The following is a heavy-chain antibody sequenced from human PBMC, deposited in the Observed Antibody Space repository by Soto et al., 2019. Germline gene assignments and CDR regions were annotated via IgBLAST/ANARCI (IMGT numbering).Heavy chain of an antibody. Sequence: GGSLRLSCAASGFTFSSYWMSWVRQAPGKGLEWVANIKQDGSEKYYVDSVKGRFTISRDNAKNSLYLQMNSLRAEDTAVYYCARSPYYDFWSGYWGVDYWGQGTLVTV. V-gene: IGHV3-7*01. J-gene: IGHJ4*02. CDR2: IKQDGSEK. D-gene: IGHD3-3*01. CDR3: ARSPYYDFWSGYWGVDY. CDR1: GFTFSSYW.